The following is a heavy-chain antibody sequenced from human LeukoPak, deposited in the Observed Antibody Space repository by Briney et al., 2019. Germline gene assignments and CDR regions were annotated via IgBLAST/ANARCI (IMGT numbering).Heavy chain of an antibody. CDR1: GGSISSGGYS. D-gene: IGHD2-8*01. Sequence: SQTLSLTCAVSGGSISSGGYSWSWIRQPPGTGLEWIGYIYHSGSTYYNPSLRSRVTMSVDTSKNQFSLKLSSVTAADTAVYYCARTYIVLMVYEEYNWFDPWGQGTLVTVSS. V-gene: IGHV4-30-2*01. CDR3: ARTYIVLMVYEEYNWFDP. CDR2: IYHSGST. J-gene: IGHJ5*02.